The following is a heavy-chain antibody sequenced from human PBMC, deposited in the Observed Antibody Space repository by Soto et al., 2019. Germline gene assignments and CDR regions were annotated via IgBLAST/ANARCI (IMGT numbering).Heavy chain of an antibody. V-gene: IGHV1-18*01. J-gene: IGHJ3*02. CDR1: GYTFTSYG. D-gene: IGHD2-15*01. Sequence: ASVKVSCKASGYTFTSYGISWVRQAPGQGLEWMGWISAYNGNTNYAQKLQGRVTMTTDTSTSTAYMGLRSLRSDDTAVYYCARDLESRGGCSGGSCYGAFDIWGQGTMVTVSS. CDR3: ARDLESRGGCSGGSCYGAFDI. CDR2: ISAYNGNT.